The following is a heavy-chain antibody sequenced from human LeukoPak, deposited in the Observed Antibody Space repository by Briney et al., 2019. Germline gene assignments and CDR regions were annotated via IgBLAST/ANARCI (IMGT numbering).Heavy chain of an antibody. CDR3: ARVRGYYDSSGYDY. J-gene: IGHJ4*02. V-gene: IGHV4-59*01. CDR1: GASISSYY. CDR2: IYNSGSN. Sequence: PSETLSLTCTVSGASISSYYWSWIRQPPGTGLEWIGYIYNSGSNNYNPALKSLITIAEDTSKNQISLQLSSVTAADTAVYYCARVRGYYDSSGYDYWGQGTLVTVSA. D-gene: IGHD3-22*01.